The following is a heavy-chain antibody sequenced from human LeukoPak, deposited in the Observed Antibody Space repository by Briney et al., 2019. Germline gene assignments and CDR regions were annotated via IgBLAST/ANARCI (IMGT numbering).Heavy chain of an antibody. CDR2: IIPILGIA. CDR1: GGTFSSYA. J-gene: IGHJ6*02. CDR3: AREVVVPAAMSPPPRYYSYGMDV. Sequence: SVKVSCKASGGTFSSYAISWVRQAPGQGLEWMGRIIPILGIANYAQKFQGRVTITADKSTSTAYMELSSLRSEDTAVYYCAREVVVPAAMSPPPRYYSYGMDVWGQGTTVTVSS. D-gene: IGHD2-2*01. V-gene: IGHV1-69*04.